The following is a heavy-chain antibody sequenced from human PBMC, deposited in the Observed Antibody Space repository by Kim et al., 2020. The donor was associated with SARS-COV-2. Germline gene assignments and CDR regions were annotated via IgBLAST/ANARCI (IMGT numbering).Heavy chain of an antibody. Sequence: GGSLRLSCAASGFSFSSYWMSWVRQAPGKGPEWVANIKGDGSQKNYVDSVKGRFTISRDNAKNSLYLQMNSLRAEDTAVYYCARWVVGGFFDYWGQGTLV. V-gene: IGHV3-7*03. J-gene: IGHJ4*02. CDR1: GFSFSSYW. CDR3: ARWVVGGFFDY. D-gene: IGHD2-15*01. CDR2: IKGDGSQK.